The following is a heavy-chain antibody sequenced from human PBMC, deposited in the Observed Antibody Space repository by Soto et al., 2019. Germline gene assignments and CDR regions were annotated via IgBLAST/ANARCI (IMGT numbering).Heavy chain of an antibody. CDR2: IKQDGSEK. J-gene: IGHJ6*02. Sequence: GGSLTLSWAASGFTFSSYWMSWVRQAPGKGLEWVANIKQDGSEKYYVDSVKGRFTISRDNAKNSLYLQMNTLRAEDTAVYYRARSRGYCYGMDVWGRGTTVTVS. CDR3: ARSRGYCYGMDV. V-gene: IGHV3-7*03. CDR1: GFTFSSYW.